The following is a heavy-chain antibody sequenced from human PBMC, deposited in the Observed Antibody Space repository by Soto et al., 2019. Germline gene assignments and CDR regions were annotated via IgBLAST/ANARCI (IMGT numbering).Heavy chain of an antibody. CDR2: ISSTTNYI. V-gene: IGHV3-21*06. Sequence: VGSLRLSCAASGFTFTRCSMNWGRQAPGKGLEWVSSISSTTNYIYYGDSMKGRFTISRDNAKNSLYLEMNSLRAEDTAVYYCARDDREHTKSAAPDHRGKGTLVTVAS. J-gene: IGHJ4*02. D-gene: IGHD1-26*01. CDR1: GFTFTRCS. CDR3: ARDDREHTKSAAPDH.